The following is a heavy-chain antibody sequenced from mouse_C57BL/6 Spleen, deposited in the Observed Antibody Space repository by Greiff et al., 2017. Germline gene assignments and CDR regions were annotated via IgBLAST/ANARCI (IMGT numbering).Heavy chain of an antibody. Sequence: EVQLQQSGPGLVKPSQSLSLTCSVTGYSITSGYYWNWIRQFPGNKLEWMGYISYDGSNNYNPSLKNRISITRDTSKNQFFLKLNSVTTEDTATYDCSRDYYGSSYVAYWGQGTLVTVSA. CDR1: GYSITSGYY. V-gene: IGHV3-6*01. CDR3: SRDYYGSSYVAY. CDR2: ISYDGSN. J-gene: IGHJ3*01. D-gene: IGHD1-1*01.